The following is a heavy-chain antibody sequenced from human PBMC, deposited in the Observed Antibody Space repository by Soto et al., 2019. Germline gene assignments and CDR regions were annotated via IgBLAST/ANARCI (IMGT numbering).Heavy chain of an antibody. J-gene: IGHJ6*03. CDR3: ARCAAKLPAPYYYYYMDV. CDR2: IIPILGIA. Sequence: SVKVSCKASGGTFSSYTISWVRQAPGQGLEWMGRIIPILGIANYAQKFQGRVTMTRDTSTSTVYMELSSLRSEDTAVYYCARCAAKLPAPYYYYYMDVWGKGTTVTVSS. V-gene: IGHV1-69*02. CDR1: GGTFSSYT.